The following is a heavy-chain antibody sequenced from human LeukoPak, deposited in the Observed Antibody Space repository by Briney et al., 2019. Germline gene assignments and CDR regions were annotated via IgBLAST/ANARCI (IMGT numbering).Heavy chain of an antibody. CDR1: GYTFTSYA. J-gene: IGHJ2*01. D-gene: IGHD4-17*01. CDR3: ARGYGDYVWYFDL. Sequence: ASVKVSCKASGYTFTSYAMHWVRQAPGQRLEWVGWINAGNGDTKYSRKFQGRVTITRDTSASTAYMELSSLRSEDTAVYYCARGYGDYVWYFDLWGRGTLVTVSS. V-gene: IGHV1-3*01. CDR2: INAGNGDT.